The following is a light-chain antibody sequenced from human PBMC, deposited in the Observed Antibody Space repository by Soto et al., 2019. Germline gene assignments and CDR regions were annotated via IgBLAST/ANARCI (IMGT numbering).Light chain of an antibody. V-gene: IGKV3-15*01. CDR1: QSVNNN. Sequence: EIVMTQSPATLSVSPGERATLSCRASQSVNNNLAWYQQKPGQAPRLLIYGASNRATGVPARFSGSGSGTEFALTLSILQSEAFAFSYCQHHNNSTPHLTFGHGTKLHIK. CDR2: GAS. J-gene: IGKJ3*01. CDR3: QHHNNSTPHLT.